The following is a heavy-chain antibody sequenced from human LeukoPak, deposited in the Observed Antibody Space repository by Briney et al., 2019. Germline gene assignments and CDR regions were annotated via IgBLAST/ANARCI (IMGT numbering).Heavy chain of an antibody. J-gene: IGHJ4*02. V-gene: IGHV3-23*01. D-gene: IGHD5-18*01. Sequence: PGGSLRLSCAASGFTFSSYAMSWVRQAPGKGLEWVSAISGSGGSTYYADSVKGRFTISRDNSKNTLYLQMNSLRAEDTAVYYCAKRPTKPIQLWGFYFDYWGQGTLVTVSS. CDR1: GFTFSSYA. CDR3: AKRPTKPIQLWGFYFDY. CDR2: ISGSGGST.